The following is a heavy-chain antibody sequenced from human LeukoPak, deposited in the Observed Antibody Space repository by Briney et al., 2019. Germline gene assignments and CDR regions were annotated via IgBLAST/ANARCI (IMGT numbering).Heavy chain of an antibody. CDR3: ARGLGTNYGGYCTGGSCPVY. D-gene: IGHD2-15*01. V-gene: IGHV3-66*01. J-gene: IGHJ4*02. Sequence: PGGSLRLSCVDSAFSVGSNFMSWVRQTPGKGLEWVSVIYTGGSTHSADSVKGRFTISRDYSENTVYLQMNSLRVEDTAVYYCARGLGTNYGGYCTGGSCPVYWGQGTLVTVSS. CDR1: AFSVGSNF. CDR2: IYTGGST.